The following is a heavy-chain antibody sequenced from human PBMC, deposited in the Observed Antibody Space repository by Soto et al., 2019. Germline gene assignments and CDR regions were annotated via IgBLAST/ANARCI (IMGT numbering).Heavy chain of an antibody. J-gene: IGHJ4*02. CDR2: IHYSGST. D-gene: IGHD3-10*01. V-gene: IGHV4-30-4*01. CDR3: AREGDAFGAPFDY. CDR1: GGSISSGNYY. Sequence: QVQLQESGPGLVKPSQTLSLTCTVSGGSISSGNYYWSWIRQPPGKGLEWIGYIHYSGSTYYNPSLRSRVSISVDTSKNQFSLKLNSVTAADTAVYFCAREGDAFGAPFDYWGQGTLVTVSS.